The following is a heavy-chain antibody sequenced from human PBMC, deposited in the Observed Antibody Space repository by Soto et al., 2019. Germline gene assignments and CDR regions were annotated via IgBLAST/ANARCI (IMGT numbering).Heavy chain of an antibody. D-gene: IGHD6-13*01. CDR2: INPNSGGT. V-gene: IGHV1-2*02. J-gene: IGHJ4*02. CDR3: ARGLYSSPAYVFDS. CDR1: GYTFSGHY. Sequence: QVQLVQSGAEVRKPGASVKVSCNVTGYTFSGHYLHWVRQAPGQGLEWMGWINPNSGGTNYAQKFQDRVTMTADTSVSAAYMELTSLRYDDTAFFYCARGLYSSPAYVFDSWGQGTLVTVSS.